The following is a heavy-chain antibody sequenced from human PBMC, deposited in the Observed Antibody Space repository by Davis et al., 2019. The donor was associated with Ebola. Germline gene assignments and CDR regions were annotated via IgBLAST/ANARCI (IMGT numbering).Heavy chain of an antibody. CDR1: GASISSRSYY. CDR3: ARGTRQLWGWFDP. D-gene: IGHD3-16*01. V-gene: IGHV4-61*03. Sequence: MPSETLSLTCTVSGASISSRSYYWSWIRQPPGKGLEWIGYIYYSGTTNYNPSLKGRVTMSVDSSKTHFSLRLSSVTAADTAVYYCARGTRQLWGWFDPWGQGTLVTVSS. J-gene: IGHJ5*02. CDR2: IYYSGTT.